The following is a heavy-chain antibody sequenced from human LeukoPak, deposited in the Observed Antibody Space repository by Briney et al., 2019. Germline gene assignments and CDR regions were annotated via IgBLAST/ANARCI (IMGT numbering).Heavy chain of an antibody. Sequence: SVKVSCKASGGTFSSYAISWVRQAPGQGLEWMGGIIPIFGTANYAQKFQGRVTITTDESTSTAYMELSSLRSEDTAVYYCARTYDFWSGYRYYFDYWGQGTLVTVSS. CDR1: GGTFSSYA. CDR2: IIPIFGTA. D-gene: IGHD3-3*01. V-gene: IGHV1-69*05. CDR3: ARTYDFWSGYRYYFDY. J-gene: IGHJ4*02.